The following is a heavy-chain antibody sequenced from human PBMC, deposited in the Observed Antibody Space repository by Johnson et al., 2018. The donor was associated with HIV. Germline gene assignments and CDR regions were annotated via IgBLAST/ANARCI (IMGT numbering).Heavy chain of an antibody. V-gene: IGHV3-53*03. D-gene: IGHD1-26*01. CDR1: GFIVSINY. CDR3: ARLDRRSGSYYPGAFDI. Sequence: VQLVESGGGLIQPGGSLRLSCAASGFIVSINYMSWVRQPPGKGLEWVSVIYSGGTRYYADSVKGRFTISRDNAQNSLYLQMNSLRAGDTAVYYCARLDRRSGSYYPGAFDIWGQGTMVTVSS. J-gene: IGHJ3*02. CDR2: IYSGGTR.